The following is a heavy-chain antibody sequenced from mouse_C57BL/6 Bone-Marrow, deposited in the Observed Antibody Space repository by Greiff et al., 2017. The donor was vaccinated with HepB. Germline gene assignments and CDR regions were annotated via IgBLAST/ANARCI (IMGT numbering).Heavy chain of an antibody. CDR2: INPYNGGT. CDR3: ALYGYDGFDY. Sequence: EVHLVESGPVLVKPGASVKMSCKASGYTFTDYYMNWVKQSHGKSLEWIGVINPYNGGTSYNQKFKGKATLTVDKSSSTAYMELNSLTSEDSAVYYCALYGYDGFDYWGQGTTLTVSS. D-gene: IGHD2-2*01. CDR1: GYTFTDYY. J-gene: IGHJ2*01. V-gene: IGHV1-19*01.